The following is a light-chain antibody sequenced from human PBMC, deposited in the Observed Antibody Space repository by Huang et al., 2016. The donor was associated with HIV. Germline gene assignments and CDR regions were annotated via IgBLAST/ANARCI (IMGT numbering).Light chain of an antibody. V-gene: IGKV3-15*01. CDR2: GST. Sequence: IVMTQTPATLPVSPGGRATLSCRASQSVGGNMAWYQQKPGQAPRLIIYGSTTRAAGVPARFSGSGSGTDFTLTIYNPQSEDFAVYYCQQYNNWHLTFGGGTTV. J-gene: IGKJ4*01. CDR3: QQYNNWHLT. CDR1: QSVGGN.